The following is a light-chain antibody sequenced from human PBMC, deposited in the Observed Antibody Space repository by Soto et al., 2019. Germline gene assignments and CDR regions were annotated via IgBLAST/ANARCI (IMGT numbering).Light chain of an antibody. Sequence: EIALTQSPATLASFAGDGVTLSCRASQYINTRLAWYQHRPGQAPRLLIYQTSIRAAGIPARFSASGSGTDFTLTISDVQPEDFALYYCHQRQSWPRTFGQGTKVDIK. J-gene: IGKJ1*01. V-gene: IGKV3-11*01. CDR3: HQRQSWPRT. CDR1: QYINTR. CDR2: QTS.